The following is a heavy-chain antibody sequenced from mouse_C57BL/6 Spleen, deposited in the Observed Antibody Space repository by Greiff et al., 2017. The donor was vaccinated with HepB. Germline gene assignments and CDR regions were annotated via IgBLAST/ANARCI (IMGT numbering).Heavy chain of an antibody. CDR3: ARTAYYEYDNYYAMDY. D-gene: IGHD2-4*01. V-gene: IGHV1-81*01. CDR2: IYPRSGNT. J-gene: IGHJ4*01. CDR1: GYTFTSYG. Sequence: QVQLKESGAELARPGASVKLSCKASGYTFTSYGISWVKQRTGQGLEWIGEIYPRSGNTYYNEKFKGKATLTADKSSSTAYMELRSLTSEDSAVYFCARTAYYEYDNYYAMDYWGQGTSVTVSS.